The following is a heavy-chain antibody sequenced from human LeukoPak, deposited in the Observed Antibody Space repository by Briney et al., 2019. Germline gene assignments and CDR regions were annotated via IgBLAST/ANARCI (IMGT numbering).Heavy chain of an antibody. J-gene: IGHJ4*02. V-gene: IGHV4-34*01. CDR2: INHSGST. CDR3: ARGSNGRTSTTPGGNNFDY. D-gene: IGHD4-17*01. CDR1: GGSFSGYY. Sequence: SETLSLTCAVYGGSFSGYYWSWIRQPPGKGLEWIGEINHSGSTNYNPSLKSRVTISVDTSKNQFSLKLSSVTAAGTAVYYCARGSNGRTSTTPGGNNFDYWGQGTLVTVSS.